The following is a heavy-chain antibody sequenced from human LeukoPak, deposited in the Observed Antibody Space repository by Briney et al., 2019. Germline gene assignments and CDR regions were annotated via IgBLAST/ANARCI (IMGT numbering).Heavy chain of an antibody. D-gene: IGHD3-10*01. CDR1: GYTFTDYY. CDR3: ARDAITRGIIDY. Sequence: ASVKVSCKACGYTFTDYYVHWVRQAPGQGLEWMGWINPNSGGTNYAQKFQGRVTMTRDTSISTAYMELSRLRSDDTAMYYCARDAITRGIIDYWGQGTLVTVSS. J-gene: IGHJ4*02. CDR2: INPNSGGT. V-gene: IGHV1-2*02.